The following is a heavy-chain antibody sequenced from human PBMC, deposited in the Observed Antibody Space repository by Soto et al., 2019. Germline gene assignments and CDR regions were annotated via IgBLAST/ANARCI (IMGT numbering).Heavy chain of an antibody. CDR1: GFAFSSYG. D-gene: IGHD6-19*01. J-gene: IGHJ5*02. CDR2: ISYDGSNK. Sequence: QVQLVESGGGVVQPGRFLRLSCAASGFAFSSYGMHWVRQAPGKGLEWVAVISYDGSNKYYADSVKGRFTISRDNSKNTLYLQMNSLRAEDTAVYYCAKDWGSSGWYTDWFDPRGQGTLVTVSS. CDR3: AKDWGSSGWYTDWFDP. V-gene: IGHV3-30*18.